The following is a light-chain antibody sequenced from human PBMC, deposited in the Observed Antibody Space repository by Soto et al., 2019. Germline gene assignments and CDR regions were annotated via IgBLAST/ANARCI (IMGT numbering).Light chain of an antibody. Sequence: QSALTQPASVSGSPGQSITISCTGTSSDVGGYNYVSWYQQHPGKAPKLMIYEVSNRPSGLSDRFSGSKSGTTAPLTISGLQAEDEADYFCSSYTTNKTLLFGGGTKLTVL. J-gene: IGLJ2*01. CDR3: SSYTTNKTLL. V-gene: IGLV2-14*01. CDR1: SSDVGGYNY. CDR2: EVS.